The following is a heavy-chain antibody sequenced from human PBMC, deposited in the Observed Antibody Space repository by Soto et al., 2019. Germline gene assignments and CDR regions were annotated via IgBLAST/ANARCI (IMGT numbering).Heavy chain of an antibody. CDR1: GYSFTSYW. J-gene: IGHJ3*02. D-gene: IGHD6-19*01. V-gene: IGHV5-51*01. CDR2: IYPGDSDT. CDR3: SRQSYSSCWPNDAFDI. Sequence: GESLKISCKGSGYSFTSYWIGWVRQMPGKGLEWMGIIYPGDSDTRYSPSFQGQVTISADKSISTAYLQWSSLKASDTAMYYCSRQSYSSCWPNDAFDIWGQGTMVTVPS.